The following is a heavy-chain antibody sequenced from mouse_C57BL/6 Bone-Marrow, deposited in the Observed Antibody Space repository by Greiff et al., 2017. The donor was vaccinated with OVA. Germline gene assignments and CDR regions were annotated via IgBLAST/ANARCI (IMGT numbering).Heavy chain of an antibody. CDR3: AILRPYYFDY. Sequence: QVQLQQPGAELVMPGASVKLSCKASGYTFTSYWMHWVKQMPGQGLEWIGEIDPSDSYTNYNQKFKGKSTLTVDKSSNTAYMQLSSLTSEDSAVYCCAILRPYYFDYWGQGTTLTVSS. CDR1: GYTFTSYW. CDR2: IDPSDSYT. V-gene: IGHV1-69*01. J-gene: IGHJ2*01. D-gene: IGHD1-1*01.